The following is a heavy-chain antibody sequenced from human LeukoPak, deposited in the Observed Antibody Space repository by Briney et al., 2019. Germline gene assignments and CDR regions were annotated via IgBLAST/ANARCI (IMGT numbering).Heavy chain of an antibody. CDR1: GFNSGNYW. J-gene: IGHJ3*02. D-gene: IGHD6-13*01. CDR3: ARFIASPGPDAFDI. CDR2: IKQDGIAT. V-gene: IGHV3-7*01. Sequence: PGGSLRLSCAASGFNSGNYWMSWVRQAPGQRLEWLANIKQDGIATYYLDSVRGRFTISRDSARNSVYLQMNSLRADETAVYFCARFIASPGPDAFDIWGQGTLVTVSS.